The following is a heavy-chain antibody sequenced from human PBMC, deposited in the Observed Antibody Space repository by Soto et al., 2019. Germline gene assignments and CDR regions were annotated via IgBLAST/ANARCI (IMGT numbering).Heavy chain of an antibody. Sequence: GASVKVSCKASGYTFTSYDINWVRQATGQGLEWMGWMNPNSGNTGYAQKFQGRVTMTRNTSISTAYMELSSLRSEDTAVYYCARATYYDFWSGYYTYYYMDVWGKGTTVTVSS. CDR3: ARATYYDFWSGYYTYYYMDV. J-gene: IGHJ6*03. CDR1: GYTFTSYD. CDR2: MNPNSGNT. V-gene: IGHV1-8*01. D-gene: IGHD3-3*01.